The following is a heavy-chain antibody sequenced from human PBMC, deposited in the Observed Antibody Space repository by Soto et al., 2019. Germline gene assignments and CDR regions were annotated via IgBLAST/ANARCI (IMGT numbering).Heavy chain of an antibody. CDR3: DGDRRRLWFTEVQPQYGRDV. CDR1: GDSISRGDYH. CDR2: IHYSGST. Sequence: SETLSLTCTVSGDSISRGDYHWSWIRQPPGKALEWIGYIHYSGSTDCNPSLKSRVTISVDTSKNQFSLNLNSVTAADTAVYFCDGDRRRLWFTEVQPQYGRDVWGQGTTGT. V-gene: IGHV4-30-4*01. J-gene: IGHJ6*02. D-gene: IGHD3-10*01.